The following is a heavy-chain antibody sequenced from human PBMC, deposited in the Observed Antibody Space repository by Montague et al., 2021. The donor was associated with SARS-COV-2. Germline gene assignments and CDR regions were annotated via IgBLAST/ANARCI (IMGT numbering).Heavy chain of an antibody. D-gene: IGHD3-10*01. CDR1: GFTFSDYY. J-gene: IGHJ6*03. Sequence: LRLSCAASGFTFSDYYMSWIRQPPGKGLEWIGEIHHGGSTNYNPSLKSRVTISADTSKNQFSLKLTSVAAADTAVYYCARLRDGVVPSPILGVGPYYSYYYMDVWGRGTTVTVSS. CDR2: IHHGGST. CDR3: ARLRDGVVPSPILGVGPYYSYYYMDV. V-gene: IGHV4-34*08.